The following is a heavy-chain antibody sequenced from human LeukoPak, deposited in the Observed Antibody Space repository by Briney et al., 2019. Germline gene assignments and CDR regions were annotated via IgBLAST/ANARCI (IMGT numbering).Heavy chain of an antibody. Sequence: GGSLRLSCAASGFTFSDYYMSWIRQAPGKRLEWVSYISSSGSTIYYADSVKGRFTISRDNSKNTLYLQMNSLRAEDTAVYYCAKDGTYYYDSSGCYPYYWGQGTLVTVSS. CDR3: AKDGTYYYDSSGCYPYY. D-gene: IGHD3-22*01. CDR1: GFTFSDYY. V-gene: IGHV3-11*04. J-gene: IGHJ4*02. CDR2: ISSSGSTI.